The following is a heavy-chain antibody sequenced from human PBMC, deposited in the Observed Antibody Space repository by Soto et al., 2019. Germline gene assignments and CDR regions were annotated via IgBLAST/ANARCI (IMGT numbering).Heavy chain of an antibody. V-gene: IGHV3-53*01. J-gene: IGHJ3*02. CDR1: GFTVSSNY. D-gene: IGHD3-22*01. Sequence: GGSLRLSCAASGFTVSSNYMGWVRQAPGKGLEWVSVIYSGGSTYYADSVKGRFTISRDNSKNTLYLQMNSLRAEDTAVYYCAREGAYYYDSSGAPGAFDIWGQGTMVTVSS. CDR2: IYSGGST. CDR3: AREGAYYYDSSGAPGAFDI.